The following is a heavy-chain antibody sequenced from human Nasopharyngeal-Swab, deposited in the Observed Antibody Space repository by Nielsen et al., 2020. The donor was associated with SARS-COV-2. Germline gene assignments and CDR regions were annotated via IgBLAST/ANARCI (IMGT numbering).Heavy chain of an antibody. CDR1: GGTFSSYA. Sequence: SVKVSCKASGGTFSSYAISWVRQAPGQELEWMGRIIPILGIANYAQKFQGRVTITADKSTSTAYMELSGLRSEDTAVYYCARNPGVVLEYGWFDPWGQGTLVTVSS. D-gene: IGHD3-3*01. CDR2: IIPILGIA. CDR3: ARNPGVVLEYGWFDP. J-gene: IGHJ5*02. V-gene: IGHV1-69*04.